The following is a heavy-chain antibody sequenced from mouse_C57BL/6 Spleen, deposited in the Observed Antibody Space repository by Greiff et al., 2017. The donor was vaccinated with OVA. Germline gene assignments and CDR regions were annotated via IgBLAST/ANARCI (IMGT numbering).Heavy chain of an antibody. D-gene: IGHD2-4*01. Sequence: QVTLKESGPGILQSSQTLSLTCSFSGFSLSTSGMGVSWIRQPSGKGLEWLAHIYWDDDKRYNPSLKSRLTISKDTSRNQVFLKITSVDTAATATYYCARLSTMITTGGYAMDYWGQGTSVTVSS. V-gene: IGHV8-12*01. J-gene: IGHJ4*01. CDR3: ARLSTMITTGGYAMDY. CDR2: IYWDDDK. CDR1: GFSLSTSGMG.